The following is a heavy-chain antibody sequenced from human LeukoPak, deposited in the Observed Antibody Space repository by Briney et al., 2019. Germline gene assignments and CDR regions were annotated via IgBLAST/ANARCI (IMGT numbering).Heavy chain of an antibody. J-gene: IGHJ6*02. D-gene: IGHD3-10*01. Sequence: GGSLRLSCAASGFTFSSYWMSWVRQAPGKGLEWVANIKQDGSEKYYVDSVKGRFTISRDNAKNSLYLQMNSLRAEDTAVYYCARDSVDLNYYGSGSQNYYYYYGMDVWGQGTTVTVSS. CDR3: ARDSVDLNYYGSGSQNYYYYYGMDV. CDR1: GFTFSSYW. CDR2: IKQDGSEK. V-gene: IGHV3-7*01.